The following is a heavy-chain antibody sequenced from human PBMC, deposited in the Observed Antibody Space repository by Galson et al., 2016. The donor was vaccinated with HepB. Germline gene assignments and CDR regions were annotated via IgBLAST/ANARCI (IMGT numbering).Heavy chain of an antibody. V-gene: IGHV3-23*01. D-gene: IGHD1/OR15-1a*01. CDR2: ISDSAGST. Sequence: SLRLSCAASGFIFSNYAMSWVRQAPGKGLEWVSGISDSAGSTYFADSVKGRFTFSRDNSKNTLYLQMNSLRVEDTAVYYCAKGTTLQVHFGYFDHWGQGTLVTVSS. J-gene: IGHJ4*02. CDR3: AKGTTLQVHFGYFDH. CDR1: GFIFSNYA.